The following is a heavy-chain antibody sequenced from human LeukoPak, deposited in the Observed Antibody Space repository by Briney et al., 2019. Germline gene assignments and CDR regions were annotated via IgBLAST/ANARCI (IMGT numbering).Heavy chain of an antibody. CDR2: INHNGKTI. CDR3: ARVLRTGYYDILTGYPREDY. CDR1: GFTFSSYV. D-gene: IGHD3-9*01. J-gene: IGHJ4*02. V-gene: IGHV3-48*02. Sequence: GGSLRLSCAASGFTFSSYVMSWVRQAPGKGLEWVSYINHNGKTIYYADSVKGRFTISRDNAKNSLYLQMNSLRDEDTAVYYCARVLRTGYYDILTGYPREDYWGQGTLVTVSS.